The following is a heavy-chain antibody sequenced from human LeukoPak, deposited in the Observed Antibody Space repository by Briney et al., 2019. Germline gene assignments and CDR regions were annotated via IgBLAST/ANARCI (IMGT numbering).Heavy chain of an antibody. CDR1: GFTFRSDW. Sequence: GGSLRLSCAASGFTFRSDWMHWVRQPPGKGPEWISRISGDGSTTTYADSVKGRFTISRDNAKNTLYLQMSSLRAEDTAVYYCARDLGYGEDYWGQGTLVTVSS. CDR3: ARDLGYGEDY. V-gene: IGHV3-74*01. D-gene: IGHD3-10*01. CDR2: ISGDGSTT. J-gene: IGHJ4*02.